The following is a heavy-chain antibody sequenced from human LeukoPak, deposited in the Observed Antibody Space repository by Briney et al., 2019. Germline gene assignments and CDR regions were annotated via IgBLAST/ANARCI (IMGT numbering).Heavy chain of an antibody. CDR1: GFTFDDYA. D-gene: IGHD3/OR15-3a*01. CDR2: ISWNSGSI. V-gene: IGHV3-9*01. J-gene: IGHJ4*02. Sequence: GGSLRLSCGASGFTFDDYAMHWVRQAPGKGLEWVSGISWNSGSIGYADSVKGRFTISRDNAKNSLYLQMNSLRAEDTAVCYCAREEGLVRAQDYWGQGTLVTVSS. CDR3: AREEGLVRAQDY.